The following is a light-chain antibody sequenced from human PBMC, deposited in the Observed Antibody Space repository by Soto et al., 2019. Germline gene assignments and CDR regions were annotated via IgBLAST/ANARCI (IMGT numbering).Light chain of an antibody. Sequence: QSALTQPPSASGSPGQSVTISCTGTSSDVGGYNYVSWYQQHPGKAPRLMISDVSKRPSGVPDRFSGSKSGNTASLTISGLQAEDEADYYCSSYAGSYTFGVFGGGTKLTVL. V-gene: IGLV2-11*01. J-gene: IGLJ3*02. CDR2: DVS. CDR3: SSYAGSYTFGV. CDR1: SSDVGGYNY.